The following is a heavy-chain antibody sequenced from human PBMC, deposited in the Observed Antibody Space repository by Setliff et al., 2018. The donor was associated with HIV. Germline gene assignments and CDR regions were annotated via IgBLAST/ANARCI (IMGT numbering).Heavy chain of an antibody. CDR2: IIPMLGLA. CDR3: ARDLLLRWLDY. Sequence: GASVKVSCKASGGTFGNFAISWVRQAPGQRLEWLGKIIPMLGLADYAPKFQGRVTISADESTNTVYMALSRLTSDDLAVYYCARDLLLRWLDYWGQGTLVTVSS. J-gene: IGHJ4*02. D-gene: IGHD4-17*01. V-gene: IGHV1-69*04. CDR1: GGTFGNFA.